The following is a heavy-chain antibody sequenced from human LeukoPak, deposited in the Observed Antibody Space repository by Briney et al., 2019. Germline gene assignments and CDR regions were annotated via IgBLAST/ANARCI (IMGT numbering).Heavy chain of an antibody. D-gene: IGHD6-13*01. J-gene: IGHJ6*03. CDR1: GFTFGDYA. CDR3: TRARYSSSWSYSGSSSYYYMDV. CDR2: IRSKAYGGTT. Sequence: GGSLRLSCTASGFTFGDYAMSWVRQAPAKGLEGVGFIRSKAYGGTTEYAASVKGRFTISRDDSKSIAYLQMNSLKTEDTAVYYCTRARYSSSWSYSGSSSYYYMDVWGKGTTVTVSS. V-gene: IGHV3-49*04.